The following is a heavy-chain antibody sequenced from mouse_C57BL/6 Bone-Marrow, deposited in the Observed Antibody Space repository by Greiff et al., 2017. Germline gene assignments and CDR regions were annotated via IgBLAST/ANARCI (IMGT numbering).Heavy chain of an antibody. J-gene: IGHJ4*01. V-gene: IGHV5-6*01. CDR1: GFTFSSYG. Sequence: EVMLVESGGDLVKPGGSLKLSCAASGFTFSSYGMSWVRQTPDKRLEWVATISSGGSYTYYPDSVKGRFTISRDNAKNTLYLQMSSLKSEDTAMYYCARHSYYYAMDYWGQGTSVTVSS. CDR2: ISSGGSYT. CDR3: ARHSYYYAMDY.